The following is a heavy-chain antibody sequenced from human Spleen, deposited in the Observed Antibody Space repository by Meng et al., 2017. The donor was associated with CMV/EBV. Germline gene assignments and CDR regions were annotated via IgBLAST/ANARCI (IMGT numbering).Heavy chain of an antibody. J-gene: IGHJ4*02. CDR1: GFTFSSYW. CDR3: ARGGFQVRWKGLHF. V-gene: IGHV3-7*01. CDR2: IKQDGSEK. D-gene: IGHD1-1*01. Sequence: GESLKISCAASGFTFSSYWMSWVRQAPGKGLEWVANIKQDGSEKYYVDSVKGRFTISRDNAKNTLYLHMNSLRVDDSAVYYCARGGFQVRWKGLHFWGQGTLVTVSS.